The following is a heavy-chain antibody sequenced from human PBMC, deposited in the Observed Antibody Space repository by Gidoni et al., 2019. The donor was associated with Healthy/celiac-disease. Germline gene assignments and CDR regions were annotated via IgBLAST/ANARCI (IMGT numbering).Heavy chain of an antibody. CDR3: ARGHSGYDLGFDY. V-gene: IGHV3-53*01. CDR2: IYSGGST. D-gene: IGHD5-12*01. CDR1: GFTVSSNY. Sequence: EVQLVESGGGLIQPGGSLRLSCAASGFTVSSNYMSWVRQAPGMGLEWVSVIYSGGSTYYADSVKGRFTISRDNSKNTLYLQMNSLRAEDTAVYYCARGHSGYDLGFDYWGQGTLVTVSS. J-gene: IGHJ4*02.